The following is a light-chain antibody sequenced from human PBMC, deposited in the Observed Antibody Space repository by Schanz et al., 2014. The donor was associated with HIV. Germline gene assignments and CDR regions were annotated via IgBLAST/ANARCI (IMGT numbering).Light chain of an antibody. CDR2: RDN. CDR3: QSYDSSLGYV. J-gene: IGLJ1*01. V-gene: IGLV1-47*01. CDR1: SSNIATNY. Sequence: QSVLTQPPSASGPPGQRITISCSGSSSNIATNYVYWYQQLPGMAPKPLIHRDNQRASGVPDRFSGSKSDTSASLAIAGLQVEDEAEYFCQSYDSSLGYVFGTGTKLTVL.